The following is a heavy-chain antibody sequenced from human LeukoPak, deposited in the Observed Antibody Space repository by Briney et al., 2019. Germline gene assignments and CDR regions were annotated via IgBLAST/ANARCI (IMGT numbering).Heavy chain of an antibody. CDR1: GYTFTGYY. V-gene: IGHV1-2*02. Sequence: ASVKVSCKASGYTFTGYYMHWVRQAPGQGLEWMGWINPISGGTNYAQKFQGRVTMTRDTSISTAYMELSRLRSDDTAVYYCARDPSFGIAVVGTSSRFVPSGQGALVTVSS. J-gene: IGHJ5*02. CDR2: INPISGGT. CDR3: ARDPSFGIAVVGTSSRFVP. D-gene: IGHD6-19*01.